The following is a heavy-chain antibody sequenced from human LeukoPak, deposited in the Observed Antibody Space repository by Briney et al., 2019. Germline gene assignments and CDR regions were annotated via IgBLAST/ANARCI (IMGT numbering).Heavy chain of an antibody. J-gene: IGHJ3*02. CDR2: ISYDGSNK. CDR3: AILGGDAFDI. CDR1: GFTYSSYA. D-gene: IGHD2-8*02. Sequence: PGGSLRLSCAASGFTYSSYAMHWVRQAPGKGLEWVAVISYDGSNKYYADSVKSRFTISRDNSKNTLYLQMNSLRAEDTAVYYCAILGGDAFDIWGQGTMVTVSS. V-gene: IGHV3-30-3*01.